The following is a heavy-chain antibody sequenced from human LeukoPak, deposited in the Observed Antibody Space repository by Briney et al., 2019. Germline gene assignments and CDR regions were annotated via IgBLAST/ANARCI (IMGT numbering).Heavy chain of an antibody. J-gene: IGHJ4*02. CDR3: ARRGRFYRGLITMVRGVDGYYFDY. CDR1: GGSFSGYY. CDR2: INHSGST. Sequence: SETLSLTCAVYGGSFSGYYWSWIRQPPGKGLEWIGEINHSGSTNYNPSLKSRVTISVDTSKNQFSLKLSSVTAADTAVYYCARRGRFYRGLITMVRGVDGYYFDYWGQGTLVTVSS. V-gene: IGHV4-34*01. D-gene: IGHD3-10*01.